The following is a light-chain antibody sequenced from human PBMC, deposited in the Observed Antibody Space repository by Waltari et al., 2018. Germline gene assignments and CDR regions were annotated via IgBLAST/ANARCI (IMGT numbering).Light chain of an antibody. CDR3: QQYYSPLIT. J-gene: IGKJ5*01. V-gene: IGKV4-1*01. CDR1: QSVLYSSNNKNY. Sequence: DIVMTQSPDSLAVSLGERATINCKSSQSVLYSSNNKNYLAGYQQKPGQPPKRLIYWESTRESWVPDRFSGSGSGTDFTLTISSLQAEDVAVYYCQQYYSPLITFGQGTRLEIK. CDR2: WES.